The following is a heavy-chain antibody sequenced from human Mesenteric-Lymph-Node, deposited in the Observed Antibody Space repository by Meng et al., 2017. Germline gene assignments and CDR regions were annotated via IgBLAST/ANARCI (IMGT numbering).Heavy chain of an antibody. CDR2: VRTKINNYAT. V-gene: IGHV3-73*01. Sequence: GESLKISCAASGFTVSGSGMHWVRHASGKGLEWVGRVRTKINNYATEYGASVKGRFTISRDDSKNTAYLQMNSLKTEDTAVYYCTTTGAAGMGYWGQGILVTVSS. J-gene: IGHJ4*02. CDR1: GFTVSGSG. CDR3: TTTGAAGMGY. D-gene: IGHD6-13*01.